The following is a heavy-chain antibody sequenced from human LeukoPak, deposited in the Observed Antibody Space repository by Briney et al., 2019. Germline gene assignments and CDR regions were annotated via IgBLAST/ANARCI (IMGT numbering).Heavy chain of an antibody. J-gene: IGHJ4*02. CDR1: GYTFTSYD. CDR3: ARGIGSTTATTLEYYFDY. V-gene: IGHV1-8*01. D-gene: IGHD4-17*01. Sequence: ASVKVSCKASGYTFTSYDINWVRQATGQGLEWMGWMNPNSGNTGYAQKFQGRVTMTRNTSISTAYMELSSLRSEDTAVYYCARGIGSTTATTLEYYFDYWGQGTLVTVSS. CDR2: MNPNSGNT.